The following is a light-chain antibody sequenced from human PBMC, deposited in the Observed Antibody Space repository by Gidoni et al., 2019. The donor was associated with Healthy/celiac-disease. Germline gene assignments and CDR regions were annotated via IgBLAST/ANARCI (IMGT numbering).Light chain of an antibody. CDR3: CSYAGSSWV. V-gene: IGLV2-11*01. CDR2: DVS. CDR1: SSDVGGYDY. J-gene: IGLJ3*02. Sequence: QSPLTQPRSVSGSPGQSVTISCTGTSSDVGGYDYVSWYQQQPGKAPKLMINDVSKRPSGVPDRFSGSKSGNTASLTISELQAEDEADYYCCSYAGSSWVFGGGTKLTVL.